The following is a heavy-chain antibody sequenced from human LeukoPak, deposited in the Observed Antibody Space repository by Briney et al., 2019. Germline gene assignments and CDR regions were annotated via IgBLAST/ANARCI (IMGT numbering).Heavy chain of an antibody. CDR2: IKEDGSEK. V-gene: IGHV3-7*01. CDR3: AKEKSYYYYYYGMDV. J-gene: IGHJ6*02. CDR1: GFTFSNYW. Sequence: GGSLRLSCAASGFTFSNYWMSWVRQAPGKGLEWVANIKEDGSEKYYADSVKGRFTISRDNSKNTLYLQMNSLRAEDTAVYYCAKEKSYYYYYYGMDVWGQGTTVTVSS.